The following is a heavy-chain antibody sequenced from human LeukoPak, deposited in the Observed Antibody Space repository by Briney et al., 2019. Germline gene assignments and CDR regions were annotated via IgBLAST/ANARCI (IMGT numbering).Heavy chain of an antibody. J-gene: IGHJ4*02. CDR2: IKQDGSET. D-gene: IGHD5-24*01. CDR1: GFTFSTYW. V-gene: IGHV3-7*01. Sequence: GGSLRLSCATSGFTFSTYWMSWVRQAPGKGLEWVANIKQDGSETYYADSVKGRFTIFRDNAKNSLYLQMDNLRVEDTAVYYCANGDGFDYWGQGTLVIVSS. CDR3: ANGDGFDY.